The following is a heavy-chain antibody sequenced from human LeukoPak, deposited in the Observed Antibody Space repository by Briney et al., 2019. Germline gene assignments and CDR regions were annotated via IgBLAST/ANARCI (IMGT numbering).Heavy chain of an antibody. Sequence: GGSLRLSCAATGLSVSSNFMSWVRQAPGKGLEWVSVIYGGGSTYYADSVKGRFTISRDNSKNTLYLQMNSLRAEDTAVYYCARDRWGSGSSDYWGQGTLVTVSS. J-gene: IGHJ4*02. CDR2: IYGGGST. V-gene: IGHV3-53*01. CDR1: GLSVSSNF. CDR3: ARDRWGSGSSDY. D-gene: IGHD3-10*01.